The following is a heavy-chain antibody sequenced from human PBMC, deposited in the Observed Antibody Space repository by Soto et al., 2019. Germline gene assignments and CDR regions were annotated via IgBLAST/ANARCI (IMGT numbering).Heavy chain of an antibody. J-gene: IGHJ4*02. CDR2: VSHNGNT. CDR1: GDSINTYY. D-gene: IGHD3-22*01. V-gene: IGHV4-59*08. CDR3: ARRGSGYYVFFEN. Sequence: PSETLSLTCTISGDSINTYYLSWIRQPPGKELEWIGYVSHNGNTNYNPSLKSRVTISVDTPKNQFSLKLNSVTAADTAMYYCARRGSGYYVFFENWGLGTLVTVSS.